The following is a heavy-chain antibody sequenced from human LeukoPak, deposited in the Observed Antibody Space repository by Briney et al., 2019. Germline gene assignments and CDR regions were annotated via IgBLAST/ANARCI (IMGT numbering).Heavy chain of an antibody. CDR3: ARDLAGAGDY. D-gene: IGHD6-19*01. J-gene: IGHJ4*02. Sequence: PGGPRGPPLAPPGFTSRSYWRHWAAQPPGKGRVWVSRIKDDGSSTTYADSVKGRFTISRDNAKNTLYLQMNSLRAEDTGVYYCARDLAGAGDYWGQGTLVTVSS. V-gene: IGHV3-74*01. CDR1: GFTSRSYW. CDR2: IKDDGSST.